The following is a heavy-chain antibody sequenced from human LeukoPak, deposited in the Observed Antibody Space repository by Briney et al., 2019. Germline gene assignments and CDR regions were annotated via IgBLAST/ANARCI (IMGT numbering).Heavy chain of an antibody. CDR2: IYHSGST. V-gene: IGHV4-30-2*01. CDR1: GGSISSGGYS. CDR3: ARDPSRYYYYMDV. Sequence: PSETLSLTCAVSGGSISSGGYSWSWIRQPPGKGLEWIGYIYHSGSTYYNPSLKSRVTISVDRSKNQFSLKLSSVTAADTAVYYCARDPSRYYYYMDVWGKGTTVTVSS. J-gene: IGHJ6*03.